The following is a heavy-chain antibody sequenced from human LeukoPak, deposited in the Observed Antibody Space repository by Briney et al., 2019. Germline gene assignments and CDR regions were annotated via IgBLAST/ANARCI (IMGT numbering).Heavy chain of an antibody. J-gene: IGHJ3*01. CDR1: GFTFSSHT. V-gene: IGHV3-21*01. CDR3: ARGFRAFDF. Sequence: PGGSLRLSCAASGFTFSSHTMNWVRQAPGKGLEWVSSISSTSTSIYHADSVKGRFTISRDNTKNSLYLQMDSLRVEDTAVYYCARGFRAFDFWAQGTMVTVSS. CDR2: ISSTSTSI.